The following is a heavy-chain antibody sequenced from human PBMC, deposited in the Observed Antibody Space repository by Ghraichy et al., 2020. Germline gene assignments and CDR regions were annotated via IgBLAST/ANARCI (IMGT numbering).Heavy chain of an antibody. D-gene: IGHD1-1*01. Sequence: GGSLRLSCAASGFTFSSYAMSWVRQAPGKGLEWVSAISGSGGSTYYADSVKGRFTISRDNSKNTLYLQMNSLRAEDTAVYYCAKDAAGDWNDGGGGQFDYWGQGTLVTVSS. J-gene: IGHJ4*02. CDR2: ISGSGGST. CDR3: AKDAAGDWNDGGGGQFDY. V-gene: IGHV3-23*01. CDR1: GFTFSSYA.